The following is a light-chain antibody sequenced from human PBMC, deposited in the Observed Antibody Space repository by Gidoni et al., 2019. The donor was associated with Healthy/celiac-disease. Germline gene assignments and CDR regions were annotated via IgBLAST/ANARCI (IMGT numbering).Light chain of an antibody. CDR3: QKYNSAPHT. V-gene: IGKV1-27*01. Sequence: DIQMTQSPSSLSASVGDRVTITCRASQCISNYLAWYQQKPGKVPKLLIYAASTLQSGVPSRFSGSGSGTDFTLTISSLQPEDVATYYCQKYNSAPHTFGGGTKVEIK. J-gene: IGKJ4*01. CDR1: QCISNY. CDR2: AAS.